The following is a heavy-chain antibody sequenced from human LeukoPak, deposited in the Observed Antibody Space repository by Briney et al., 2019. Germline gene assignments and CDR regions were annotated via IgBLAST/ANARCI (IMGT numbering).Heavy chain of an antibody. D-gene: IGHD2-15*01. Sequence: GESLKISCKGSGFSFTSYWIAWVRQMPGKGLEWMGIIYPGDSDTRYSPSFQGQVTISADKSFTTAYLQWSSLKAADTAMYYCAGSNCSGGSCYSGGFDYWGQGTLVTVSS. V-gene: IGHV5-51*01. CDR2: IYPGDSDT. J-gene: IGHJ4*02. CDR1: GFSFTSYW. CDR3: AGSNCSGGSCYSGGFDY.